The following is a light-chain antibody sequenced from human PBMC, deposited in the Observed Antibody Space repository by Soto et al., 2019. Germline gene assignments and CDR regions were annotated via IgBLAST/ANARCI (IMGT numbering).Light chain of an antibody. V-gene: IGKV3-15*01. Sequence: IVMTQSPATLSVSPGDRATLSCRASQSVRNNLAWYQQKPGQAPRLLIYGASTRATGIPARLSGSGSGIEFTLTISSLQSEDFALSYCQHYNNWPHAWTFGQGTKVDIK. CDR3: QHYNNWPHAWT. CDR2: GAS. CDR1: QSVRNN. J-gene: IGKJ1*01.